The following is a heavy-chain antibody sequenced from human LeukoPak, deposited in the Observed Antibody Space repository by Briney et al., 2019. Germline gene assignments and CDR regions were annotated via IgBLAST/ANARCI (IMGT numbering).Heavy chain of an antibody. Sequence: PSETLSLTCSVSGGFNTHYYWSWLRQPPGKGLEWIGYFYHSGSTNYNPSLKSRVTISVDTSKNQFSLKLSSVTAADTAVYYCARLRCSGGSCYPHPWGQGTLVTVSS. D-gene: IGHD2-15*01. V-gene: IGHV4-59*08. CDR1: GGFNTHYY. J-gene: IGHJ5*02. CDR2: FYHSGST. CDR3: ARLRCSGGSCYPHP.